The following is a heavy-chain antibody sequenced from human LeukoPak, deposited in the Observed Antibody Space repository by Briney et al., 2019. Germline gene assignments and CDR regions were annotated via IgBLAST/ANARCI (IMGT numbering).Heavy chain of an antibody. CDR2: INPSGGST. Sequence: ASVKVSCKASGYTFTGYYMHWVRQAPGQGLEWMGWINPSGGSTSYAQKFQGRVTMTRDTSTSTVYMELSSLRSEDTAVYYCASVSSGLSGFDYWGQGTLVTVSS. J-gene: IGHJ4*02. CDR1: GYTFTGYY. D-gene: IGHD3-22*01. CDR3: ASVSSGLSGFDY. V-gene: IGHV1-46*01.